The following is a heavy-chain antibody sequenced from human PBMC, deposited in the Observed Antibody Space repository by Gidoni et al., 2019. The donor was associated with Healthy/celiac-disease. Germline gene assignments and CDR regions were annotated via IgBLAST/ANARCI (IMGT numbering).Heavy chain of an antibody. V-gene: IGHV3-7*01. CDR2: IKQDGSEK. CDR3: ASFLPAAAVSGMDV. J-gene: IGHJ6*02. D-gene: IGHD2-2*01. Sequence: MSWVRQAPGKGLEWVANIKQDGSEKYYVDSVKGRFTISRDNAKNSLYLQMNSLRAEDTAVYYCASFLPAAAVSGMDVWGQGTTVTVSS.